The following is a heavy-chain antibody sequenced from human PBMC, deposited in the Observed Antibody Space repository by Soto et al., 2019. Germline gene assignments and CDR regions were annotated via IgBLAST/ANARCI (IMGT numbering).Heavy chain of an antibody. Sequence: GGSLRLSCAASGFTFSNAWMNWVRQAPGKGLEWVGRIKSKTDGGTTDYAAPVKGRFTISRDDSKNTLYLQMNSLKTEDTAVYYCTTTPTYGDLAVVDYWGQGTLVTVSS. V-gene: IGHV3-15*07. J-gene: IGHJ4*02. CDR3: TTTPTYGDLAVVDY. D-gene: IGHD4-17*01. CDR2: IKSKTDGGTT. CDR1: GFTFSNAW.